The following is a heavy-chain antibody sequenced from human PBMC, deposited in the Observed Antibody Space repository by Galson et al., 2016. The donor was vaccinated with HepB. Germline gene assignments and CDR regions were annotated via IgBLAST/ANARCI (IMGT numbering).Heavy chain of an antibody. D-gene: IGHD3-10*01. CDR1: GGSFGGYY. CDR2: INHSGST. CDR3: ARVARSKYYYGSGSYRNWFDP. Sequence: SETLSLTCAVYGGSFGGYYWSWIRQPPGKGLEWIGEINHSGSTNYNPSLKSRVTISVDTSKNQFSLKLSSVTAADTAVYYCARVARSKYYYGSGSYRNWFDPWGQGTLVTVSS. J-gene: IGHJ5*02. V-gene: IGHV4-34*01.